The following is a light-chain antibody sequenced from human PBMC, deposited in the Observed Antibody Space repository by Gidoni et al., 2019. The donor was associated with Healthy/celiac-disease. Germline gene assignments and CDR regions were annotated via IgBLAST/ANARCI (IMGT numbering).Light chain of an antibody. V-gene: IGKV3-11*01. CDR3: QQRSNWPPIT. Sequence: EIVLPQSPATLSLSQGDRATLSCRASQSVSSYLAWYQQKPGQSPRLLIYDASNRATGIPARFSGSGSGTDFTLTISSLEPEDFAVYYCQQRSNWPPITFGQGTRLEIK. CDR1: QSVSSY. J-gene: IGKJ5*01. CDR2: DAS.